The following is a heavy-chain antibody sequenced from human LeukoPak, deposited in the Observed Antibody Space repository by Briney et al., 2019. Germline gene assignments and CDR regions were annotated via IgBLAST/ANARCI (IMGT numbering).Heavy chain of an antibody. V-gene: IGHV3-48*03. D-gene: IGHD3-10*02. J-gene: IGHJ6*04. CDR3: AELGITMIGGV. Sequence: GGPLRLSCAASGLTFSSYEMHWVRQAPGKGLEWVSYISSSGSTIYYADSVKGRFTISRDNAKNSLYLQMNSLRAEDTAVYYCAELGITMIGGVWGKGTTVTISS. CDR1: GLTFSSYE. CDR2: ISSSGSTI.